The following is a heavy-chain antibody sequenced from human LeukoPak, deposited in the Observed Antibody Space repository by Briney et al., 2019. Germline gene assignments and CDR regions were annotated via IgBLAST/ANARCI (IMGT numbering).Heavy chain of an antibody. CDR1: GLSFRSYW. CDR3: ARGVDGMSPVRCYYYYMDV. D-gene: IGHD1-14*01. CDR2: IKRDGTEK. V-gene: IGHV3-7*01. Sequence: GGSLRLSCAASGLSFRSYWMSWVRQAPGKGLEWVANIKRDGTEKYYVGSVEGRFTISRDNAKNSLYLQMNSLRAEDTAVYYCARGVDGMSPVRCYYYYMDVWGKGTTVTVSS. J-gene: IGHJ6*03.